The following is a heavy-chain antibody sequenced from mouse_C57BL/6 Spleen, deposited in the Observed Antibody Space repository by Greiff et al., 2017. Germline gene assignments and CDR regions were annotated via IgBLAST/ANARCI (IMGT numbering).Heavy chain of an antibody. Sequence: QVQLKESGAELMKPGASVKLSCKATGYTFTGYWIEWVKQRPGHGLEWIGEILPGSGSTNDNEKFKGKATFTADTSSNTAYMQLSSLTTEDSAIYYCARDYSNYLDYWGQGTTLTVSS. D-gene: IGHD2-5*01. CDR3: ARDYSNYLDY. CDR2: ILPGSGST. J-gene: IGHJ2*01. CDR1: GYTFTGYW. V-gene: IGHV1-9*01.